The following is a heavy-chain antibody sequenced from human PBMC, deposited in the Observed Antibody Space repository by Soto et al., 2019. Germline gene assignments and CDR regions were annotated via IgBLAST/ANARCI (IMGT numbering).Heavy chain of an antibody. CDR1: GFTFSSYG. J-gene: IGHJ5*02. D-gene: IGHD5-18*01. Sequence: GGSLRLSCAASGFTFSSYGMHWVRQAPGKGLEWVAVIWYDGSNKYYADSVKGRFTISRDNSKNTLYLQMNSLRAEDTAVYYCARDKGYGYELSNWFDPWGQGTLVTVSS. CDR2: IWYDGSNK. CDR3: ARDKGYGYELSNWFDP. V-gene: IGHV3-33*01.